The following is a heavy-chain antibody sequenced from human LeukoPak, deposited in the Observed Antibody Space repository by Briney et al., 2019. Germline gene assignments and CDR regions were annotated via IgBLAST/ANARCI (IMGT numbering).Heavy chain of an antibody. D-gene: IGHD6-6*01. CDR2: ISGSGGST. Sequence: GGSLRLSCAASGFTFSSYAMSWVRQAPGKGLEWVSAISGSGGSTYYADSVKGRFTISRDNSKNTLYLQMNSLRAGDTAVYYCAKDPRIVARPDYFDYWGQGTLVTVSS. J-gene: IGHJ4*02. CDR3: AKDPRIVARPDYFDY. CDR1: GFTFSSYA. V-gene: IGHV3-23*01.